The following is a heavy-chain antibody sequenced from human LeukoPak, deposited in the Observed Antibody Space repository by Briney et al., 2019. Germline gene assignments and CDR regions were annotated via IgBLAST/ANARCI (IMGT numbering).Heavy chain of an antibody. CDR1: GGSISSGGYY. CDR3: ARGETWPWYFDL. D-gene: IGHD1-26*01. J-gene: IGHJ2*01. CDR2: IYHSGST. V-gene: IGHV4-30-2*01. Sequence: SETLSLTCTVSGGSISSGGYYWSWIRQPPGKGLEWIGYIYHSGSTYYNPSLKSRATISVDRSKNQFSLKLSSVIAADTAVYYCARGETWPWYFDLWGRGTLVTVSS.